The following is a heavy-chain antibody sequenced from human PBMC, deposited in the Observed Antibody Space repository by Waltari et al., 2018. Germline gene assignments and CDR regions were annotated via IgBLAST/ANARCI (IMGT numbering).Heavy chain of an antibody. CDR1: GGSISSGGYY. CDR3: AREGQVDSSSSWWFDP. V-gene: IGHV4-31*03. Sequence: QVQLQESGPGLVKPSQTLSLTCTVSGGSISSGGYYWSWIRQHPGKGLEWIGYIYYSGSTNYNPSLKSRVTISVDTSKNQFSLKLSSVTAADTAVYYCAREGQVDSSSSWWFDPWGQGTLVTVSS. D-gene: IGHD6-6*01. J-gene: IGHJ5*02. CDR2: IYYSGST.